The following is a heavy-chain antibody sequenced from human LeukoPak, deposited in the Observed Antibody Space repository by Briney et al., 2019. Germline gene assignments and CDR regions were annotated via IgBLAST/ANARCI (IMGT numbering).Heavy chain of an antibody. CDR2: IIPIFGTA. V-gene: IGHV1-69*05. CDR3: ARNVDTAINDAFDI. D-gene: IGHD5-18*01. CDR1: GGTFSSYA. Sequence: SVKVSCKASGGTFSSYAISWVRQAPGQGLEWMGGIIPIFGTANYAQKFQGRVTITTDESTSTAYMELSSLRSEDTAVYYCARNVDTAINDAFDIWGQGTMVTVSS. J-gene: IGHJ3*02.